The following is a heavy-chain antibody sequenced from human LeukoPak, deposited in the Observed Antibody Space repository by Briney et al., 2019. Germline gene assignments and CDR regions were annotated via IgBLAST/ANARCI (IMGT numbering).Heavy chain of an antibody. D-gene: IGHD3-10*01. CDR3: TTALRGPFGFDY. J-gene: IGHJ4*02. Sequence: GGSLRLSCAASGFTFSNAWMSWVREAPGKGLEWVGRIKSKTDGGTTDYAAPVKGRFTISRDDSKNTLYLQMNSLKTEDTAVYYCTTALRGPFGFDYWGQGTLVTVSS. V-gene: IGHV3-15*01. CDR1: GFTFSNAW. CDR2: IKSKTDGGTT.